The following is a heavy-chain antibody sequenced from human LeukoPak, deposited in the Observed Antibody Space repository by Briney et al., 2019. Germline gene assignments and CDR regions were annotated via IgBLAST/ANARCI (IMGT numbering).Heavy chain of an antibody. CDR3: ARTSKGIAARADY. Sequence: PSETLSLTCTVSGGSISSSSYYWGWIRQPPGKGLEWIGSIYYSGSTYYNPSLKSRVTISVDTSKNQLSLKLSSVTAADTAVYYCARTSKGIAARADYWGQGTLVTVSS. CDR1: GGSISSSSYY. D-gene: IGHD6-6*01. CDR2: IYYSGST. J-gene: IGHJ4*02. V-gene: IGHV4-39*07.